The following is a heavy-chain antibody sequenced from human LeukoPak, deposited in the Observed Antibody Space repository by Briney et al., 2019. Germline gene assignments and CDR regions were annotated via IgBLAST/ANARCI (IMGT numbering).Heavy chain of an antibody. CDR2: ISGSGGST. CDR3: AKDPLVSSQEYFDY. J-gene: IGHJ4*02. Sequence: QPGGALRLSGAASGGSVSSNYMNWVGQAPGKRLEGVSAISGSGGSTYYAESVKGRVTISRDNSKHTLHLQMNSLRAEDTAVYYCAKDPLVSSQEYFDYWGQGTLVTVSS. D-gene: IGHD2-2*01. V-gene: IGHV3-23*01. CDR1: GGSVSSNY.